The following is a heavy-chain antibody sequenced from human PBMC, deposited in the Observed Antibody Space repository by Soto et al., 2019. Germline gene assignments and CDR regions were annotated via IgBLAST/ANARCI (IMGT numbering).Heavy chain of an antibody. V-gene: IGHV3-33*01. Sequence: QVQLVESGGGVVQPGRSLRLSCAASGFTFSSYGMHWVRQAPGKGLEWVAFIWHDGGNKFYAESVKGRFPISRDNSKNTLYLQMTSLSAEDTAMYYCARDGDVNTGFGKDYWGQGTLVTVSS. CDR3: ARDGDVNTGFGKDY. D-gene: IGHD3-16*01. CDR1: GFTFSSYG. J-gene: IGHJ4*02. CDR2: IWHDGGNK.